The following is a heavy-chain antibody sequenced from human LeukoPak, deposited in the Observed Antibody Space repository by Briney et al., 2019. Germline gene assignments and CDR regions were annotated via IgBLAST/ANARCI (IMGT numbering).Heavy chain of an antibody. D-gene: IGHD5-12*01. CDR2: ISGSGGST. V-gene: IGHV3-23*01. CDR1: GFTFSSYA. Sequence: HPGGSLRLSCAASGFTFSSYAMSWVRQAPGKGLEWVSAISGSGGSTYYADSVKGRFTISRDNSKNTLYLQMNSLRAEDTAVYYCASESGGGYSGYASRGQSFDYWGQGTLVTVSS. CDR3: ASESGGGYSGYASRGQSFDY. J-gene: IGHJ4*02.